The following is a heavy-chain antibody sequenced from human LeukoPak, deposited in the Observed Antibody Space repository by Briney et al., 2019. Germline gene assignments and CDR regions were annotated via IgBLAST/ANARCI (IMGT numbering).Heavy chain of an antibody. CDR1: GFTFSSYS. CDR3: APVEMAIDY. CDR2: ISSSSSYI. J-gene: IGHJ4*02. D-gene: IGHD5-24*01. Sequence: GGSLRLSCAASGFTFSSYSMNWVRQAPGKGLEWVSSISSSSSYIYYADSVKGRFTISRDNAKNSPYLQMNSLRAEDTAVYYCAPVEMAIDYWGQGTLVTVSS. V-gene: IGHV3-21*01.